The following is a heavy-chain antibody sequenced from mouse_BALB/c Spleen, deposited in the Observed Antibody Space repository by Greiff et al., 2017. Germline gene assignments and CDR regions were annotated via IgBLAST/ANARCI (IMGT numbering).Heavy chain of an antibody. CDR2: ISSGSSTI. Sequence: EVHLVESGGGLVQPGGSRKLSCAASGFTFSSFGMHWVRQAPEKGLEWVAYISSGSSTIYYADTVKGRFTISRDNPKNTLFLQMTSLRSEDTAMYYCASNYNYAMDYWGQGTSVTVSS. CDR3: ASNYNYAMDY. D-gene: IGHD2-1*01. V-gene: IGHV5-17*02. J-gene: IGHJ4*01. CDR1: GFTFSSFG.